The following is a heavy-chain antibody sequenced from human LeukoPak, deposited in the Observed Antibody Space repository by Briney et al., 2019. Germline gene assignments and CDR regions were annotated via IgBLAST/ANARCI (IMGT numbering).Heavy chain of an antibody. CDR1: GFTFSSSA. CDR2: ISNNGGYT. V-gene: IGHV3-23*01. D-gene: IGHD3-10*01. CDR3: ASRGAYYFNY. J-gene: IGHJ4*02. Sequence: GGSLRLSCAASGFTFSSSAMSWVRQAPGKGLEWVSAISNNGGYTYYADSVQGRFTISRDNSKSTLCLQMNSLRAEDTAAYYCASRGAYYFNYWGQGTLVTVSS.